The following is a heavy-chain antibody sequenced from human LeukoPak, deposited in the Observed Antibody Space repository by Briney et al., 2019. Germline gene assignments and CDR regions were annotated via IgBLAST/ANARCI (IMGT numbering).Heavy chain of an antibody. CDR3: ATSITYFDLWSGRDWMDH. Sequence: GGSLRLSCVVSGPTFRSYSINWVRQPPGKGLEWVSSITGSSSHIFYTDSVKGRFTISRDNGKNSAYLQMDSLRAEDTAVYFCATSITYFDLWSGRDWMDHWGQGTLVIVSS. J-gene: IGHJ5*02. CDR2: ITGSSSHI. CDR1: GPTFRSYS. D-gene: IGHD3-3*01. V-gene: IGHV3-21*01.